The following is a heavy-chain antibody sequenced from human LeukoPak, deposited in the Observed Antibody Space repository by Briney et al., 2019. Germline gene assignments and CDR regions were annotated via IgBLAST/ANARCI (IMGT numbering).Heavy chain of an antibody. D-gene: IGHD3-22*01. CDR1: GGSISSYY. Sequence: SETLSLTCTVSGGSISSYYWSWIRQPPEKGLEWIGYIYYSGSTNYNPSLKSRVTMSVDTSKNQFSLKLISVTAADTAVYYCARGVGSGYTDYWGQGALVTVSS. J-gene: IGHJ4*02. V-gene: IGHV4-59*01. CDR2: IYYSGST. CDR3: ARGVGSGYTDY.